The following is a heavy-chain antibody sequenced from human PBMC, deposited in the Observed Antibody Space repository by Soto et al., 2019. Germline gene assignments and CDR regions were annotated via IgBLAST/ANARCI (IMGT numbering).Heavy chain of an antibody. CDR2: IIPIFGTP. Sequence: QVQLVQSGAEVKKPGSSVNVACKASGCTFSRSAIRWVRQAPGQGIEWMGGIIPIFGTPNYAQKFQVRVTITADKSTGTDYMELSSLRSEDLAVYYCARLYGQGDYGMDVRGHGTTVTVSS. D-gene: IGHD3-10*01. J-gene: IGHJ6*02. CDR1: GCTFSRSA. V-gene: IGHV1-69*06. CDR3: ARLYGQGDYGMDV.